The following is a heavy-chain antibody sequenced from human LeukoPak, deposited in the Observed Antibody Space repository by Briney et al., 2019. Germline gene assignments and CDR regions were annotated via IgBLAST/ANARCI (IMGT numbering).Heavy chain of an antibody. D-gene: IGHD2-21*02. J-gene: IGHJ4*02. CDR1: GFTFSSYE. Sequence: PGGSLRLSCAASGFTFSSYEMNWVRQAPGKGLEWVSYISSSGSTIYYADSVKGRFTISRDNAKNSLYLQMNSLRAEDTAVYYCARGIHFRCGGDCYRTLDYWGQGTLVTVSS. CDR3: ARGIHFRCGGDCYRTLDY. CDR2: ISSSGSTI. V-gene: IGHV3-48*03.